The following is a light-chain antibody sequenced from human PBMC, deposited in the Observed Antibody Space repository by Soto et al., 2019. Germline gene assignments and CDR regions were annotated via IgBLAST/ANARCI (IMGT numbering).Light chain of an antibody. Sequence: QSALTQPASVSGFPGQSITISCTGTSSDVGNYNYVSWYQQHPGKAPRLMIYEINNRPSGVSGRFSGSKSGNTASLTISGLQYVDEADYYCNSYTSSSTVVFGGGTKLTVL. J-gene: IGLJ2*01. CDR2: EIN. V-gene: IGLV2-14*01. CDR3: NSYTSSSTVV. CDR1: SSDVGNYNY.